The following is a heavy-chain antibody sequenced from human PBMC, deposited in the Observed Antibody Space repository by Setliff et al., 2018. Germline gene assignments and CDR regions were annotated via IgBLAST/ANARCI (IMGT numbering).Heavy chain of an antibody. CDR3: ARDPGFHSGTWCLGV. CDR2: INHSGSS. CDR1: GGSYSDYY. J-gene: IGHJ4*02. D-gene: IGHD2-8*01. Sequence: SETLSLTCAVYGGSYSDYYWGWLRQPPGQGLEWIGEINHSGSSNYNPSLKSRITISVDTSRNQFSLKLTSVTAADAAVYVCARDPGFHSGTWCLGVWGQGTQVTVSS. V-gene: IGHV4-34*10.